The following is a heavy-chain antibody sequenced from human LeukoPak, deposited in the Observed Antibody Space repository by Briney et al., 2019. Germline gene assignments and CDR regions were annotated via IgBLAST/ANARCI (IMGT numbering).Heavy chain of an antibody. CDR3: AKDSHCSSTSCYGHNWFDP. V-gene: IGHV3-23*01. CDR2: ISGSGGST. D-gene: IGHD2-2*01. J-gene: IGHJ5*02. CDR1: GFTFSSYA. Sequence: GGSLRLSCAVSGFTFSSYAMSWVRQAPGKGLEWVSAISGSGGSTYYADSVKGRFTISRDNSKNTLYLQMNSLRAEDTAVYYCAKDSHCSSTSCYGHNWFDPWGQGTLVTVSS.